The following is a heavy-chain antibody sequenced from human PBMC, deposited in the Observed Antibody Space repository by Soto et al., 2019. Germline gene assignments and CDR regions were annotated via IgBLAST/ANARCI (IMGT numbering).Heavy chain of an antibody. D-gene: IGHD4-17*01. J-gene: IGHJ4*02. V-gene: IGHV1-2*02. CDR1: GYTFTGYY. Sequence: SCKASGYTFTGYYMHWVRQAPGQGLEWMGWINPNSGGTNYAQKFQGRVTMTRDTSISTAYMELSRLRSDDTAVYYCARDMVEDYGDFYFDYWGQGTLVTVSS. CDR3: ARDMVEDYGDFYFDY. CDR2: INPNSGGT.